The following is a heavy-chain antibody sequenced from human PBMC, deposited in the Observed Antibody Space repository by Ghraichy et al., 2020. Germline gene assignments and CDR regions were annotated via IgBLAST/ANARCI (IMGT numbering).Heavy chain of an antibody. CDR1: GFTFSSYA. Sequence: GGSLRLSCAASGFTFSSYAMSWVRQAPGKGLEWVSAISGSGGSTYYADSVKGRFTISRDNSKNTLYLQMNSLRAEDTAVYYCAKVRTIFGVVRYFDYWGQGTLVTGSS. CDR3: AKVRTIFGVVRYFDY. J-gene: IGHJ4*02. V-gene: IGHV3-23*01. CDR2: ISGSGGST. D-gene: IGHD3-3*01.